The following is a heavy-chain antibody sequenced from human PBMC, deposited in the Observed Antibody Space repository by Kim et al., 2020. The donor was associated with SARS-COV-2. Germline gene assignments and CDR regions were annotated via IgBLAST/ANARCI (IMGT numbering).Heavy chain of an antibody. CDR1: GFTFSSYA. D-gene: IGHD3-9*01. V-gene: IGHV3-23*01. CDR3: AKDGYSCYDILTGYYKCGFDY. J-gene: IGHJ4*02. CDR2: ISGSGGST. Sequence: GGSLRLSCAASGFTFSSYAMSWVRQAPGKGLEWVSAISGSGGSTYYADSVKGRFTISRDNSKNTLYLQMNSLRAEDTAVYYCAKDGYSCYDILTGYYKCGFDYWGQGTLVTVSS.